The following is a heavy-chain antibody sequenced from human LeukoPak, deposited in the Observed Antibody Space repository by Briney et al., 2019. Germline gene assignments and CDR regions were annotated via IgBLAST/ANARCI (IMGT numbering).Heavy chain of an antibody. CDR3: ARDKFTHSY. V-gene: IGHV4-59*01. CDR1: GGSISSYY. CDR2: IYYSGST. Sequence: PSETLSLTCTVSGGSISSYYWSWIRQPPGKGLEWIGYIYYSGSTNYNPSLKSRVTISVDTSKNQFSLKLSSVTAADTAVYYCARDKFTHSYWGQGTLVSVSS. J-gene: IGHJ4*02.